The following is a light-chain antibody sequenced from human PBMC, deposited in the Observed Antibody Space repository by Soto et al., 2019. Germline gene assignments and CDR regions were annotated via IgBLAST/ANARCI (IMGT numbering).Light chain of an antibody. V-gene: IGLV7-46*01. CDR3: LLSYSDANVV. J-gene: IGLJ2*01. CDR2: DTS. CDR1: TGAVTSGHY. Sequence: QAVVTQEPSLTVSPGGTVPLTCGSSTGAVTSGHYPYWFQQKPGQAPRTLIYDTSKKHSWTPARFSGSLLGGKAALTLSGAQPEDEADYYCLLSYSDANVVFGGGTKLTVL.